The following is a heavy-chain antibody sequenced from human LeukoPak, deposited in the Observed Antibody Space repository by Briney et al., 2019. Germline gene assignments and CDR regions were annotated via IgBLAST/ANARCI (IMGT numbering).Heavy chain of an antibody. D-gene: IGHD3-10*01. CDR1: GYTFTSYY. Sequence: ASVKVSCKASGYTFTSYYMHWVRQAPGRGLEWMGIINPSGGYTIYAQNFQGRVTMTRDMSTSTVYMELSSLRSEDTAVYYCARDGSGSGWFDPWGQGTLVTVSS. V-gene: IGHV1-46*01. J-gene: IGHJ5*02. CDR2: INPSGGYT. CDR3: ARDGSGSGWFDP.